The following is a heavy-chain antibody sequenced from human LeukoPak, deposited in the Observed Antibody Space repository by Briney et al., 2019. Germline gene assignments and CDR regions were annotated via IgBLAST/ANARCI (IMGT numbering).Heavy chain of an antibody. CDR2: IYHSEST. J-gene: IGHJ3*02. CDR1: GYSISSGYY. Sequence: SETLSLTCSVSGYSISSGYYWGWIRQPPGKGLEWIAVIYHSESTSHNPSLKSRVTISVDTSRNQFSLKLTSVTAADSAVYYCARATGIAAAGIIDAFETWGQGTMVTVSS. D-gene: IGHD6-25*01. CDR3: ARATGIAAAGIIDAFET. V-gene: IGHV4-38-2*02.